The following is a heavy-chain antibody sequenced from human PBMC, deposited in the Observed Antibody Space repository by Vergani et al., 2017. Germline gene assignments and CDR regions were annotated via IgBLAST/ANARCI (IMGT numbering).Heavy chain of an antibody. CDR1: GGTFSSYA. CDR3: ASQPTYCSSTSCYVDY. D-gene: IGHD2-2*01. CDR2: IIPIFGTA. J-gene: IGHJ4*02. Sequence: QVQLVQSGAEVKKPGSSVKVSCKASGGTFSSYAISWVRQAPGQGLGWMGGIIPIFGTANYAQKFQGRVTITADESTSTAYMELSSLRSEDTAVYYCASQPTYCSSTSCYVDYWGQGTLVTVSS. V-gene: IGHV1-69*01.